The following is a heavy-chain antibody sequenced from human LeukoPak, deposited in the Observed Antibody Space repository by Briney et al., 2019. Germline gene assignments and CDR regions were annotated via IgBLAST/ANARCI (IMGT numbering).Heavy chain of an antibody. J-gene: IGHJ4*02. CDR2: IYYSGST. V-gene: IGHV4-39*02. Sequence: SETLSLTCTVSGGSISSSSYYWVWIRQPPGKGLEGIGSIYYSGSTYYHPSLNSRVTISVDTSKNHVSLKLSSVTAADTAVYYCARVRYSSSWYFRFDYWGQGTLVTVSS. D-gene: IGHD6-13*01. CDR1: GGSISSSSYY. CDR3: ARVRYSSSWYFRFDY.